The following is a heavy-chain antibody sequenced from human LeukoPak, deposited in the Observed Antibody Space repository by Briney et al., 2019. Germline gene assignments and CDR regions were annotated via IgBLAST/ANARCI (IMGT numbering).Heavy chain of an antibody. Sequence: GASVKVSCKASGYIFTGYYIHWVRRAPGQGLEWMGWIYPYSGDTNYAQNFQGRVTMTRDTSISTAYMELSSLKSDDTAVYYCARDRNSGSSLDIWGQGTMLTVSS. D-gene: IGHD6-6*01. J-gene: IGHJ3*02. CDR1: GYIFTGYY. CDR3: ARDRNSGSSLDI. CDR2: IYPYSGDT. V-gene: IGHV1-2*02.